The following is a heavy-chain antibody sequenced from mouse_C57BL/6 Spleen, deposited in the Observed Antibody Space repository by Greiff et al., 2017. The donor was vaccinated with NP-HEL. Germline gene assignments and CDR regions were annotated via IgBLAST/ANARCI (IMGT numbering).Heavy chain of an antibody. CDR2: IWSDGST. V-gene: IGHV2-6-1*01. CDR3: SRHGGYDYGYWYFDV. D-gene: IGHD2-4*01. CDR1: GFSLTSYG. Sequence: VQLVESGPGLVAPSQSLSITCTVSGFSLTSYGVHWVRQPPGKGLEWLVVIWSDGSTTYNSALKSRLSISKDNSKSKVFLKMNSLQTDDTAMYYCSRHGGYDYGYWYFDVWGTGTTVTVSS. J-gene: IGHJ1*03.